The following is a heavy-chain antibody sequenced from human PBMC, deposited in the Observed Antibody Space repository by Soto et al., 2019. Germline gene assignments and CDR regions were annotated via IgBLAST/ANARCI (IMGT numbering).Heavy chain of an antibody. CDR3: ARAAMYYDSSGYYYYFDY. CDR1: GGSISSGGYS. V-gene: IGHV4-30-2*01. D-gene: IGHD3-22*01. CDR2: IYHSGST. Sequence: QLQLQESGSGLVKPSQTLSLTCAVSGGSISSGGYSWSWIRQPPGKGLEWIGYIYHSGSTYYNPYLKSRVTISVDRSKNQFSLKLSSVTAADTAVYYCARAAMYYDSSGYYYYFDYWGQGTLVTVSS. J-gene: IGHJ4*02.